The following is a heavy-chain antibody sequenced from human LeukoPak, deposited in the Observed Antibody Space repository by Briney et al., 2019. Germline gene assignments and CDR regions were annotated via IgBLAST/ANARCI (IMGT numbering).Heavy chain of an antibody. CDR1: GGTFSSYA. J-gene: IGHJ4*02. V-gene: IGHV1-69*13. CDR3: ARGGTTLRFLEWLLY. Sequence: ASVKVSCKASGGTFSSYAISWVRQAPGQGLEWMGGIIPIFGTANYAQKFQGRVTITADESTSTAYMELSSLRSEDTAVYYCARGGTTLRFLEWLLYWGQGTLVTASS. CDR2: IIPIFGTA. D-gene: IGHD3-3*01.